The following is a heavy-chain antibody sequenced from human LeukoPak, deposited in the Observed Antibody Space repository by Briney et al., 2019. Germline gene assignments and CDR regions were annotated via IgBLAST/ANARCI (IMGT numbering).Heavy chain of an antibody. CDR3: ASHFTYYYGSGSYLVPDC. CDR2: IIPIFGTA. V-gene: IGHV1-69*13. D-gene: IGHD3-10*01. CDR1: GGTFSSYA. J-gene: IGHJ4*02. Sequence: ASVKVSCKASGGTFSSYAISWVRQAPGQGLEWMGGIIPIFGTANYAQKFQGRVTITADESTSTAYMELSSLRSEDTAVYYCASHFTYYYGSGSYLVPDCWGQGTLVTVSS.